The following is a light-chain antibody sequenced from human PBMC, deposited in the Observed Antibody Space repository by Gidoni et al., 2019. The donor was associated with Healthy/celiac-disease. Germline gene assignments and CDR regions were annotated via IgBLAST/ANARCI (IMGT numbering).Light chain of an antibody. CDR3: QQYNNWPGT. CDR1: QSVSSN. J-gene: IGKJ3*01. V-gene: IGKV3-15*01. Sequence: ELVMTQSPATLSVSPGERATLSCRASQSVSSNLAWYQQKPGQAPFLLIYGASTRATGIPARFSGSGSGTEFTLTISSLQSEDFAVYYCQQYNNWPGTFGPGTKVDIK. CDR2: GAS.